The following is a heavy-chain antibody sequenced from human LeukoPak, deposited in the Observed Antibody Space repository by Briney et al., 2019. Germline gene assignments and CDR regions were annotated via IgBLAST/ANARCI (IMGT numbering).Heavy chain of an antibody. Sequence: GGSLRLSCAASGFRPTNFAMSWVRHAPRERLEWVSLIIGSSGDTFYADSAKGRFTISRDNSKNRLYRQMNSLRAEDTALYYCAKGAYDYIEMGYFDYWGQGTLVTVSS. V-gene: IGHV3-23*01. CDR1: GFRPTNFA. CDR2: IIGSSGDT. J-gene: IGHJ4*02. D-gene: IGHD5-12*01. CDR3: AKGAYDYIEMGYFDY.